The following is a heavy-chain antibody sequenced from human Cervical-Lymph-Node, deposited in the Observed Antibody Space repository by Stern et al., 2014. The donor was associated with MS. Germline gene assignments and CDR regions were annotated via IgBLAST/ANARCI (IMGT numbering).Heavy chain of an antibody. Sequence: VQLVESGAEVKKPGSSVKISCKASGGTFNVYAINWLRQAPGQGLEWMGGIIPIIGTASYAQKYQDRGTITADEATRTSSMQLSRLRSGDTAVYYCARDGRHTYHYGLDVWGQGTTVTVSS. CDR2: IIPIIGTA. V-gene: IGHV1-69*01. J-gene: IGHJ6*02. CDR1: GGTFNVYA. CDR3: ARDGRHTYHYGLDV. D-gene: IGHD3-10*01.